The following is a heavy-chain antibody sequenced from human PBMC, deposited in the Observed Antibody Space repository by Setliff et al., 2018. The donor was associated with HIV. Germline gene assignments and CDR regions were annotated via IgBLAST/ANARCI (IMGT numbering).Heavy chain of an antibody. CDR1: GAGIISYS. CDR3: ARGSVIVADALDI. V-gene: IGHV4-4*07. D-gene: IGHD1-26*01. J-gene: IGHJ3*02. Sequence: SETLSLTCTVSGAGIISYSWNWIRQPAGKGLEWIGRVYSSGSTNYNPSLRNRLTMSVDTSKKQFSLKLSSVTAADTAVYYCARGSVIVADALDIWGQGTMVTVSS. CDR2: VYSSGST.